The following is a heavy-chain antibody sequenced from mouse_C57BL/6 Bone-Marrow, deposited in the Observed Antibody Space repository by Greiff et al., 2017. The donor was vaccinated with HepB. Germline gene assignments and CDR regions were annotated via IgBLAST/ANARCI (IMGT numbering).Heavy chain of an antibody. V-gene: IGHV1-15*01. CDR2: IDPETGGT. CDR1: GYTFTDYE. D-gene: IGHD1-1*01. CDR3: TIYYYGSSYGYFDV. Sequence: VQLQQSGAELVRPGASVTLSCKASGYTFTDYEMHWVKQTPVHGLEWIGAIDPETGGTAYNQKFKGKGILTADKSSSTAYMELRSLTSEDSAVYYCTIYYYGSSYGYFDVWGTGTTVTVSS. J-gene: IGHJ1*03.